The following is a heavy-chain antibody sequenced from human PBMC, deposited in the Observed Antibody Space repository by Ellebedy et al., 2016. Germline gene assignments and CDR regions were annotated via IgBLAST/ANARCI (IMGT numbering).Heavy chain of an antibody. D-gene: IGHD6-6*01. CDR3: TRVGTSYNWFNP. CDR1: GFTFGDYA. Sequence: GESLKISXTASGFTFGDYAMSWFRQAPGKGLEWVGFIRSKAYGGTTEYAASVKGRFTISRDDSKSIAYLQMNSLKTEDTAVYYCTRVGTSYNWFNPWGQGTLVTVSS. CDR2: IRSKAYGGTT. J-gene: IGHJ5*02. V-gene: IGHV3-49*03.